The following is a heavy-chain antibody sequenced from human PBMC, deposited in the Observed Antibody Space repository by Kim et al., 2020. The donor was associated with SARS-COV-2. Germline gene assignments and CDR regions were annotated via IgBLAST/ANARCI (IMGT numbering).Heavy chain of an antibody. CDR1: GFTFSSYG. CDR3: AKRGDY. CDR2: ISYDGSNK. J-gene: IGHJ4*02. Sequence: GGSLRLSCAASGFTFSSYGMHWVRQAPGKGLEWVAVISYDGSNKYYADSVKGRFTISRDNSKNTLYLQMNSLRAEDTAVYYCAKRGDYWGQGTLVTVSS. V-gene: IGHV3-30*18. D-gene: IGHD3-16*01.